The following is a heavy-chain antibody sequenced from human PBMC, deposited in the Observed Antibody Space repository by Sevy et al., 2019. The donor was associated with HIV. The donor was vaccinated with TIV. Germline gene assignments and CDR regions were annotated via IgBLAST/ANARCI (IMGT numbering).Heavy chain of an antibody. CDR1: GFTFSSYG. J-gene: IGHJ6*02. Sequence: GGSLRLSCAASGFTFSSYGMHWVRQAPGKGLEWVAVISYDGSKKYYAVSVKGRFTISRDNSRNTMYLQMNSLRAEDTAVYYCAKDSRYCTNGVCYTSHYYYGMDVWGQGTTVTVSS. CDR3: AKDSRYCTNGVCYTSHYYYGMDV. V-gene: IGHV3-30*18. CDR2: ISYDGSKK. D-gene: IGHD2-8*01.